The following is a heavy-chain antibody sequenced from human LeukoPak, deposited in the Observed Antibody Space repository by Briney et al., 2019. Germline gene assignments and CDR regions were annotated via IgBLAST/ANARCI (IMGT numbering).Heavy chain of an antibody. CDR1: GGSFSGYY. J-gene: IGHJ3*01. V-gene: IGHV4-34*01. CDR2: INHSEAT. Sequence: SETLSLTCAVYGGSFSGYYWSWIRQSPGKGLEWTGEINHSEATDYNPSFKSRVTISVDTSKNQFSLKLSSVTAADTAVYYCARALVNYYDVLTGYYKHPIDAFDLWGQGTLVTVSS. CDR3: ARALVNYYDVLTGYYKHPIDAFDL. D-gene: IGHD3-9*01.